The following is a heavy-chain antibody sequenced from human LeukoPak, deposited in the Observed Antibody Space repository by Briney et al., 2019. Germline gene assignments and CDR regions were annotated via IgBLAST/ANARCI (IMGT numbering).Heavy chain of an antibody. J-gene: IGHJ4*02. CDR3: ARGRYRSDY. CDR2: INPNSGGT. D-gene: IGHD1-26*01. V-gene: IGHV1-2*02. Sequence: ASVKVSCKASGYTFTGYYIHWVRQAPGQGLEWMGWINPNSGGTNYAEKFQGRVTMTRDTFISTAYMELSRLISGDTAVYHCARGRYRSDYWGQGTLVTVSS. CDR1: GYTFTGYY.